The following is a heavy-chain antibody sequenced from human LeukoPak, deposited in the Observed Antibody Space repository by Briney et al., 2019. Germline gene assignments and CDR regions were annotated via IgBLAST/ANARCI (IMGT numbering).Heavy chain of an antibody. CDR3: ARDLAYDY. V-gene: IGHV1-2*02. CDR1: GYTFSGYY. CDR2: INPNSAAT. J-gene: IGHJ4*02. D-gene: IGHD3-3*02. Sequence: GASVKVSCKASGYTFSGYYMHWVRQAPGQGLEWMGWINPNSAATNYAQKFQGRVTMTRDTSISTAYMELSSLRSDDTALYYCARDLAYDYWGQGTLVTVSS.